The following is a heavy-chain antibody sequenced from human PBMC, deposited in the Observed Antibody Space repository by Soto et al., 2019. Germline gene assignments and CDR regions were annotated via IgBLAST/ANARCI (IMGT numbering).Heavy chain of an antibody. CDR3: ARGRGRIAARPRIDY. Sequence: PSETLSLICAVYGGSFSGYYWSWIRQPPGKGLEWIGEINHSGSTNYNPSLKSRVTISVGTSKNQFSLKLSSVTAADTAVYYCARGRGRIAARPRIDYWGQGTLVTVSS. V-gene: IGHV4-34*01. CDR1: GGSFSGYY. J-gene: IGHJ4*02. D-gene: IGHD6-6*01. CDR2: INHSGST.